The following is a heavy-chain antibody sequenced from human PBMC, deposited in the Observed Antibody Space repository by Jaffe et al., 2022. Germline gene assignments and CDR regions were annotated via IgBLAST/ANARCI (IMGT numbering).Heavy chain of an antibody. J-gene: IGHJ6*03. CDR3: TRARGMVRGLSPYYYMDV. V-gene: IGHV3-49*04. CDR1: GITFGDYA. D-gene: IGHD3-10*01. CDR2: IRSKPFGGAI. Sequence: EVQLVESGGGLVQPGRSLRLSCTVSGITFGDYAMSWVRQAPGKGLEGVGFIRSKPFGGAIEYAAAVKGRFTISRDDSKSIAYLQMNSLETADTAVYYCTRARGMVRGLSPYYYMDVWGKGTTVTVSS.